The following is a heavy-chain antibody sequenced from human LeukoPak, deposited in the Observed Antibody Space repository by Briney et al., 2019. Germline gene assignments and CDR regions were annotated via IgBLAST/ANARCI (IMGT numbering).Heavy chain of an antibody. V-gene: IGHV3-48*01. CDR3: ARERSCPHGECFSYFDS. CDR1: GFTFSSYG. Sequence: PGGSLRLSCAASGFTFSSYGMTWVRQAPGKGLEWVSYISSSSSTIYYADSVKGRFTISRDNAKNSLYLQLNSLRAEDTAVYFCARERSCPHGECFSYFDSWGQGILVTVSS. D-gene: IGHD2-8*01. J-gene: IGHJ4*02. CDR2: ISSSSSTI.